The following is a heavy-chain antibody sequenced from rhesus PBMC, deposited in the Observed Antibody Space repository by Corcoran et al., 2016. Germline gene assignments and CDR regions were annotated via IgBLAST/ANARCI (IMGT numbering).Heavy chain of an antibody. CDR1: GGSISDSYR. D-gene: IGHD1-1*01. CDR3: ARVLCRYRIGY. Sequence: QVQLQESGPGVVKPSETLSLTCAVSGGSISDSYRWSWIRQPPGQRLEWIGYIYGSSTSTNYNPSLESRDTIAKDPAKNQFSLNVNSVTAADTAVYYWARVLCRYRIGYWGQGGLVTASS. J-gene: IGHJ4*01. CDR2: IYGSSTST. V-gene: IGHV4S10*01.